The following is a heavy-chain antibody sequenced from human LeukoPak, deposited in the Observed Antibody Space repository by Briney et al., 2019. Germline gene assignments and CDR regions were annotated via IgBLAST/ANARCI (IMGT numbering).Heavy chain of an antibody. V-gene: IGHV3-11*06. J-gene: IGHJ4*02. CDR3: ARGYYSGSRIDY. CDR2: ISSTSSYT. CDR1: GFTFSDDY. D-gene: IGHD6-13*01. Sequence: GGSLRLSCAASGFTFSDDYMTWIRQAPGKGLEWVSYISSTSSYTNYADSVKGRFTISRDNAKNSLYLQMNSLRAEDTAVYYCARGYYSGSRIDYWGQGTLVTVSS.